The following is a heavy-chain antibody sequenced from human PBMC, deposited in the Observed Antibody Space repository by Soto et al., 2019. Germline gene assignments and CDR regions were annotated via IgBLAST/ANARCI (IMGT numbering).Heavy chain of an antibody. Sequence: SETLSLTCTVSGGSISDGYYWSWIRQHPGKGLEWIGSISYSGSTSYNPSLKSRLTISVDRSKSQFSLNLSSVTAADTAVYYCARRDRSGYSYWLDTWGQGALVTVSS. CDR2: ISYSGST. J-gene: IGHJ5*02. CDR1: GGSISDGYY. CDR3: ARRDRSGYSYWLDT. V-gene: IGHV4-31*03. D-gene: IGHD3-22*01.